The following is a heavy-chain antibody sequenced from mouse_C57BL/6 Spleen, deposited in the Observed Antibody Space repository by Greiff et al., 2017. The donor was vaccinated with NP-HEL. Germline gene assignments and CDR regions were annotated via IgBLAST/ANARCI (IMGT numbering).Heavy chain of an antibody. Sequence: QVQLQQSGAELMKPGASVKLSCKATGYTFTGYWIEWVKQRPGHGLEWIGEILPGSGSTNYNEKFKGKATFTADTSSNTAYMQLSSLTTEDSAIYYCARRDGGFYYGKSYYAMDYWGQGTSVTVSS. V-gene: IGHV1-9*01. J-gene: IGHJ4*01. D-gene: IGHD1-1*01. CDR2: ILPGSGST. CDR1: GYTFTGYW. CDR3: ARRDGGFYYGKSYYAMDY.